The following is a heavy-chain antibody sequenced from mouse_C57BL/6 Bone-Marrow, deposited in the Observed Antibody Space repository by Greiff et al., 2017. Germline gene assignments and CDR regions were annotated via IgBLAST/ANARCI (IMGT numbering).Heavy chain of an antibody. CDR3: AREELGFLRFAY. CDR2: IVPSDSYT. V-gene: IGHV1-69*01. Sequence: QVQLKQPGAELVMPGASVKLSCKASGYTFTSYWLHWVKQRPGQGLEWIGEIVPSDSYTNYNQKFKGKSTLTVDKSSSTAYMQLSSLTSEDSAVYYCAREELGFLRFAYWGQGTLVTVSA. J-gene: IGHJ3*01. CDR1: GYTFTSYW.